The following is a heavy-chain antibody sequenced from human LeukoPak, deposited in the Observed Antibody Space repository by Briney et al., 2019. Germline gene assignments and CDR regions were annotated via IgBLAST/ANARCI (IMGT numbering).Heavy chain of an antibody. Sequence: ASVKVSCKASGYTFTGYYMHWVRQAPGQGLEWVGWINPNSGGTNYAQKFQGRVTMTRDTSISTAYMELSRLRSDDTAVYYCARDPYYDSSGYFTSDYWGQGTLVTVSS. D-gene: IGHD3-22*01. CDR3: ARDPYYDSSGYFTSDY. CDR2: INPNSGGT. V-gene: IGHV1-2*02. CDR1: GYTFTGYY. J-gene: IGHJ4*02.